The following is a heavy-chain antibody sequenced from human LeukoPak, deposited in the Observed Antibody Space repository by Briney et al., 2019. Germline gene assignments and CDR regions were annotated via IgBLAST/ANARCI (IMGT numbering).Heavy chain of an antibody. CDR1: GGSFSGYY. Sequence: SETLSLTCAVYGGSFSGYYWSWIRQPPGKGLEWIGEINHSGSTNYNPSLKSRVTISVDTSKNQFSLKLSSVTAADTAVYYCARGIHYYDSSGYYFVFDYWGQGTLVAVSS. J-gene: IGHJ4*02. CDR2: INHSGST. V-gene: IGHV4-34*01. D-gene: IGHD3-22*01. CDR3: ARGIHYYDSSGYYFVFDY.